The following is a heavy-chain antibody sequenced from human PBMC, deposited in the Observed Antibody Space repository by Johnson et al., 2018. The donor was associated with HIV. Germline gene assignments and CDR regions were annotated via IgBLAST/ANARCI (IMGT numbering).Heavy chain of an antibody. Sequence: QVQLVESGGAVVQPWRSLRVSCAASGFTFRSYAMHWVRQAPGKGLEWVAVITYDGRNKYYADFVKGRFIISRDNSKDTLYLQMNSLRAEDTALYYCAKAPGTGGWGASEIWGRGTMVTVSS. D-gene: IGHD1-14*01. CDR3: AKAPGTGGWGASEI. CDR1: GFTFRSYA. J-gene: IGHJ3*02. CDR2: ITYDGRNK. V-gene: IGHV3-30*04.